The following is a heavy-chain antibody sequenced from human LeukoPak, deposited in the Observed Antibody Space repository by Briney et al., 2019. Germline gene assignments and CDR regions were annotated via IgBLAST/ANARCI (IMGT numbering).Heavy chain of an antibody. CDR3: ARDRFIVGASIPFDY. D-gene: IGHD1-26*01. CDR1: GYTFTGYY. Sequence: ASVKVSCKASGYTFTGYYMHWVRQAPGQGLEWMGWINPNSGGTNYAQKFQGRVTMTRDTSISTAYMELSRLGSDDTAVYYCARDRFIVGASIPFDYWGQGTLVTVSS. CDR2: INPNSGGT. V-gene: IGHV1-2*02. J-gene: IGHJ4*02.